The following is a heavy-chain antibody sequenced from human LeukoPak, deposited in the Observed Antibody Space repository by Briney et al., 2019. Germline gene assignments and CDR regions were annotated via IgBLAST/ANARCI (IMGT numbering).Heavy chain of an antibody. D-gene: IGHD3-10*01. J-gene: IGHJ4*02. CDR3: ARGLWFGELWYFDY. CDR2: IIPIFGTA. V-gene: IGHV1-69*05. CDR1: GGTFNNYA. Sequence: GSSVKVSCKASGGTFNNYAITWVRQAPGQGLEWMGGIIPIFGTANYAQKFQGRVTITRNTSISTAYMELSSLRSEDTAVYYCARGLWFGELWYFDYWGQGTLVTVSS.